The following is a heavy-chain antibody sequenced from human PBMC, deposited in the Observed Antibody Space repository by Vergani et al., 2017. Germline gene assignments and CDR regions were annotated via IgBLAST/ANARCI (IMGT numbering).Heavy chain of an antibody. D-gene: IGHD2-8*01. CDR1: GFTLSSHA. V-gene: IGHV3-33*01. Sequence: QVQLEESGGGMVQPGRSLRLSCAGSGFTLSSHAMHWVRQAPGKGLEWVAFIWYDGSKEYYADSVKGRFTISRDNSKNTLYLQMNNLRAADTAVYYCARSGYCAHGVCYMTYYYYMDVWGKGTAVTGSS. J-gene: IGHJ6*03. CDR2: IWYDGSKE. CDR3: ARSGYCAHGVCYMTYYYYMDV.